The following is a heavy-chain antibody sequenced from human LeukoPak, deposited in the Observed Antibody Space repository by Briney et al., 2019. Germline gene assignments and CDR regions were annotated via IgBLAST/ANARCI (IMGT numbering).Heavy chain of an antibody. D-gene: IGHD3-9*01. J-gene: IGHJ4*02. CDR3: ARVAPHYDILTGYPSYYFDY. V-gene: IGHV1-69*06. Sequence: SVKVSCKASGGTISSYAISWVRQAPGQGLEWMGGIIPIFGTANYAQKFQGRVTITADKSTSTAYMELSSLRSEDTAVYYCARVAPHYDILTGYPSYYFDYWGQGTLVTVSS. CDR2: IIPIFGTA. CDR1: GGTISSYA.